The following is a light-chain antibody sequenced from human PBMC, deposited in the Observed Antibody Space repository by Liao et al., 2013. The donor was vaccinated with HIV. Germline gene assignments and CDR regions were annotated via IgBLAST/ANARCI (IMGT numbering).Light chain of an antibody. V-gene: IGLV3-1*01. CDR3: QAWDSGSAAAV. CDR1: ELGDKY. CDR2: QDN. Sequence: SYELTQPPSVSVSPGQTASITCSGDELGDKYVCWYQQKPGQSPVLVIFQDNKRPSGIPERFSGSNIGNTAILTISGTQLMDEADYFCQAWDSGSAAAVFGTGTHVTVL. J-gene: IGLJ1*01.